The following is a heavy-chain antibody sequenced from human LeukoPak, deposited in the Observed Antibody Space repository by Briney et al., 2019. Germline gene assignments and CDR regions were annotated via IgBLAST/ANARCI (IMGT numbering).Heavy chain of an antibody. J-gene: IGHJ3*01. Sequence: GGSLRLSCAASGFNFITAAMTWVRQAPGKGLEWVSLIGSSGGSTHYADSVKGRFTISRDNSNHTLSLQMNSLRVEDTAIYYCVKDIQLSTWGLGTMVTVSS. D-gene: IGHD5-24*01. CDR1: GFNFITAA. CDR3: VKDIQLST. V-gene: IGHV3-23*01. CDR2: IGSSGGST.